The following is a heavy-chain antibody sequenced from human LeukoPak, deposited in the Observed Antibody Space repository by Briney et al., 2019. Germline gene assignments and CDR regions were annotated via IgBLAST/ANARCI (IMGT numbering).Heavy chain of an antibody. CDR1: GFTFSSYA. D-gene: IGHD2-2*01. Sequence: PGGSLRLSCAASGFTFSSYAMSWVRQAPGKGLEWVSAISGSGGSTYYADSVKGRFTISRDNSKNTLYLQMNSLRAEDTAVYYCAKSWDIVVVPAAPMGYWGQGTLVTVSS. CDR2: ISGSGGST. J-gene: IGHJ4*02. V-gene: IGHV3-23*01. CDR3: AKSWDIVVVPAAPMGY.